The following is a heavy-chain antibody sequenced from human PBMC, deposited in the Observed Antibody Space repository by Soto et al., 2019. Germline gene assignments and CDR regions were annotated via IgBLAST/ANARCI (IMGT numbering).Heavy chain of an antibody. CDR3: STSVYCSTTRCYYYYGLDV. Sequence: QVQLVQSGAEVKKPGSSVKVSCKVSGGTFSSHSINWVRQAPGQGPEWMGGFIPTFGTENYAQKFQGRVTITADESTSTAYMELSSLTSEDTALYYCSTSVYCSTTRCYYYYGLDVWGQGTTVIVSS. V-gene: IGHV1-69*01. CDR1: GGTFSSHS. CDR2: FIPTFGTE. J-gene: IGHJ6*02. D-gene: IGHD2-2*01.